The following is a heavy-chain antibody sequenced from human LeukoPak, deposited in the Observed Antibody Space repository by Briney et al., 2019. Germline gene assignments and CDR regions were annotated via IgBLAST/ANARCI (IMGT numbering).Heavy chain of an antibody. V-gene: IGHV4-4*09. CDR2: IYTSGST. Sequence: SETLSLTCTVSGGSISSYYWSWIRQPPGKGLEWIGYIYTSGSTNYNPSLKSRVTISVDTSKNQFSLKLSSVTAADTAVYYCAKGALEWTYYFDFWGQGTLVTVSS. CDR3: AKGALEWTYYFDF. J-gene: IGHJ4*02. CDR1: GGSISSYY. D-gene: IGHD3-3*01.